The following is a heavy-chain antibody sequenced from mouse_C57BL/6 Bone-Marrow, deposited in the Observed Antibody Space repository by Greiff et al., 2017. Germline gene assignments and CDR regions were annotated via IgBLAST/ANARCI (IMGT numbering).Heavy chain of an antibody. CDR2: IDPEDGET. CDR1: GFNIKDYY. Sequence: EVQLKESGAELMKPGASVKLSCTASGFNIKDYYIHWVKQRTEQGLEWIGRIDPEDGETKYAPKFQDKATITADTSSNTAYLQLSSLTSEDTAVDYCTRSLIYYGTNYWGQGTTLTVSS. V-gene: IGHV14-2*01. D-gene: IGHD1-1*01. J-gene: IGHJ2*01. CDR3: TRSLIYYGTNY.